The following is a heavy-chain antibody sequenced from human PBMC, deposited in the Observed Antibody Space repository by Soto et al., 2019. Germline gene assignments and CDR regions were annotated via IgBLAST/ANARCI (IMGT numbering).Heavy chain of an antibody. V-gene: IGHV5-51*01. CDR1: GYSFTSYW. Sequence: PGESLKISCKGSGYSFTSYWIGWVRQMPGKGLEWMGIIYPGDSDTRYSPSFQGQVTISADKSISTAYLQWSSLKASDTAMYYCARMALYQYYYCGMDVWGQGTTVTVSS. CDR3: ARMALYQYYYCGMDV. J-gene: IGHJ6*02. CDR2: IYPGDSDT. D-gene: IGHD2-2*02.